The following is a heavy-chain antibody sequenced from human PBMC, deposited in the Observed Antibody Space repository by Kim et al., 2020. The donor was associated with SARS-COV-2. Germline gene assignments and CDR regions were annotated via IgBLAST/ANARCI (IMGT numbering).Heavy chain of an antibody. V-gene: IGHV1-2*02. CDR3: AGEYDIVPA. D-gene: IGHD3-9*01. Sequence: GGTNYAQKFQGRVTMTRDTSISTAYMELSRLRSDDTAVYYCAGEYDIVPAWGQGTLVTVSS. J-gene: IGHJ5*02. CDR2: GGT.